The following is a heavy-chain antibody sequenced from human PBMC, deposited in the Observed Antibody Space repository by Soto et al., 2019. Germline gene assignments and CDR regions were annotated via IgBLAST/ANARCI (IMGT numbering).Heavy chain of an antibody. D-gene: IGHD2-2*01. CDR3: ARQSCSSTSCYSWVSWFDP. Sequence: QVQLQESGPGLVKPSETLSLTCTVSGGSISSYYWSWIRQPPGKGLEWIGYIYYSGSTKYNPPLKSRVTISVDTSKNQFSLKLSYVTAADTAVYYCARQSCSSTSCYSWVSWFDPWGQGTLVTVSS. CDR2: IYYSGST. J-gene: IGHJ5*02. V-gene: IGHV4-59*08. CDR1: GGSISSYY.